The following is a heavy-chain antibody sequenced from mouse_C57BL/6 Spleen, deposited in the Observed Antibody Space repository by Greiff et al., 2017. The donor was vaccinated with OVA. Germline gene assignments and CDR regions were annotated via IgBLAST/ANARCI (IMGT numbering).Heavy chain of an antibody. CDR1: GFTFTDYY. V-gene: IGHV7-3*01. J-gene: IGHJ2*01. CDR3: ASSIEDYFDY. Sequence: EVQLVESGGGLVQPGGSLSLSCAASGFTFTDYYMSWVRQPPGKALEWLGFIRNKANGYTTEYSASVKGRFTISRDNSQSILSLQMNALRAEDSATYYCASSIEDYFDYWGEGTTLTVSS. CDR2: IRNKANGYTT.